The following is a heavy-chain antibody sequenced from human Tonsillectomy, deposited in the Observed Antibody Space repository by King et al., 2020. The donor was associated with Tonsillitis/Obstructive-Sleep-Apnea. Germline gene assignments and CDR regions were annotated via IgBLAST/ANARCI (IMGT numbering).Heavy chain of an antibody. CDR2: IYYDGTT. D-gene: IGHD4-11*01. J-gene: IGHJ6*03. CDR1: GGSTGSSSYY. CDR3: ARHVDYTKGYYYCMDV. V-gene: IGHV4-39*01. Sequence: QLQESGPGLVKPSETLSLTCTVSGGSTGSSSYYWGWIRQSPGKGLEWIGSIYYDGTTYYNPSLKSRVIISVDTSKNQFSLRLTSVTAADTAVYYCARHVDYTKGYYYCMDVGGKGTTVTVSS.